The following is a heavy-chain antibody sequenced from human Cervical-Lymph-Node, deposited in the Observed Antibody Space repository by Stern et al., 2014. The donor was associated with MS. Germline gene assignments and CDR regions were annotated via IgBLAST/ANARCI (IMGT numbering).Heavy chain of an antibody. CDR1: GGTFSSYA. Sequence: VQLVESGAEVKKPGSSVKVSCKASGGTFSSYAISWGRQAPGQGLEWMGGIIPIFGTANYAQKFQGRVTITADKSTSTAYMELSSLRSEDTAVYYCARAKQGYCSSTSCYPYYYDMDVWGQGTTVTVSS. D-gene: IGHD2-2*01. CDR3: ARAKQGYCSSTSCYPYYYDMDV. CDR2: IIPIFGTA. V-gene: IGHV1-69*06. J-gene: IGHJ6*02.